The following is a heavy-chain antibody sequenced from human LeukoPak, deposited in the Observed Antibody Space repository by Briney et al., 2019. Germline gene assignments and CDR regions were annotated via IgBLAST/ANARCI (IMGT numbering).Heavy chain of an antibody. Sequence: PSETLSLTCTVSGGSISSGSYYWSWIRQPPGKGLEWIGYIYYSGSTYYNPSLKSRVTISVDTSKNQFSLKLSSVTAADTAVYYCARAPLGSDAFDIWGQGTMVTVSS. CDR2: IYYSGST. CDR3: ARAPLGSDAFDI. V-gene: IGHV4-30-4*08. D-gene: IGHD3-16*02. CDR1: GGSISSGSYY. J-gene: IGHJ3*02.